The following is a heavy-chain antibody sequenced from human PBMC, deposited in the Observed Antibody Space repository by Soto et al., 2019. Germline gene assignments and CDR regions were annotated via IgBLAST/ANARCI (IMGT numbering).Heavy chain of an antibody. D-gene: IGHD3-22*01. J-gene: IGHJ5*02. CDR2: ISWNSGSI. CDR3: AKDIRYDSSGYYST. Sequence: EVQLVESGGGLGQPGRSLRLSCAASGFTFDDYAMHWVRQAPGKGLEWVSGISWNSGSIGYADSVKGRFTVSRDNARNPLYLQMNSLRAEDTALYYCAKDIRYDSSGYYSTWGQGTLVTVSS. V-gene: IGHV3-9*01. CDR1: GFTFDDYA.